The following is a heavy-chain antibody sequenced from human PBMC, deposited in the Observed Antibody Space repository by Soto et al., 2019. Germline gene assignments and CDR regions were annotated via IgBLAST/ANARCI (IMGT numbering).Heavy chain of an antibody. D-gene: IGHD2-21*02. CDR3: ARSIVVVTALDY. CDR2: INAGNGNT. J-gene: IGHJ4*02. V-gene: IGHV1-3*01. Sequence: EASVKVSCKASGYTFTSYAMHWVRQAPGQRLEWMGWINAGNGNTKYSQKFQGRVTITRDTSASTAYMELSSLRSEDTAVYYCARSIVVVTALDYWGQGTLITVSS. CDR1: GYTFTSYA.